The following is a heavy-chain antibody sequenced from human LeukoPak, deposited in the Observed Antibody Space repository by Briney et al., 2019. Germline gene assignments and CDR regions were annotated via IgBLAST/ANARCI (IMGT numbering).Heavy chain of an antibody. D-gene: IGHD5-18*01. CDR2: IFPSGGEI. CDR3: ATYRQVLLPFES. J-gene: IGHJ4*02. V-gene: IGHV3-23*01. CDR1: GFTFSTFA. Sequence: QTGGSLRLSCAASGFTFSTFAMLWVRQPPGKGLEWVSSIFPSGGEIHYADSVRGRFTISRDNSKSILSLQMNSLRAEDTAIYYCATYRQVLLPFESWGQGTLVTVSP.